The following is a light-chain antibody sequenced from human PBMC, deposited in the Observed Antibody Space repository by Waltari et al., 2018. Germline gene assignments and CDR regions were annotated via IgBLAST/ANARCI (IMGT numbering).Light chain of an antibody. J-gene: IGLJ2*01. CDR1: SSDVGAYNH. CDR2: DVS. CDR3: NSYAGSSHVV. V-gene: IGLV2-8*01. Sequence: QSALTQPPSASGSPGQSVTISCTGTSSDVGAYNHVSWDQQHPGKAPKLIIYDVSKRPSGVRDRFSVSKSGNTASLTVSGRQADDEADYYCNSYAGSSHVVFGGGTTLTVL.